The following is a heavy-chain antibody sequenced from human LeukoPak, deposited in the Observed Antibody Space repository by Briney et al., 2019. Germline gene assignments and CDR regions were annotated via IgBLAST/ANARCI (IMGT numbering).Heavy chain of an antibody. Sequence: GSSVKVSCKASGGTFSSYAISWVRQAPGQGLEWMGGIIPIFGTANYAQKFQGRVTITADKSTSTAYMELSSPRSEDTAVYYCAREYVAGSYRGRFWDYWGQGTLVTVSS. CDR1: GGTFSSYA. D-gene: IGHD3-10*01. CDR3: AREYVAGSYRGRFWDY. V-gene: IGHV1-69*06. CDR2: IIPIFGTA. J-gene: IGHJ4*02.